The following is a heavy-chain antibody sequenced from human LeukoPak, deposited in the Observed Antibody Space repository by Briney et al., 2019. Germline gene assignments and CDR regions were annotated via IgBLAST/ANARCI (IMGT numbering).Heavy chain of an antibody. CDR3: AKESGLFRTIVVVPAAKDGGYYMDV. V-gene: IGHV3-11*01. CDR2: ISSSGSTI. J-gene: IGHJ6*03. CDR1: GFTFSDYY. D-gene: IGHD2-2*01. Sequence: GGSLRLSCAASGFTFSDYYMSWIRQAPGKGLEWVSYISSSGSTIYYADSVKGRFTISRDNAKNSLYLQMTSLRAEDTAVYYCAKESGLFRTIVVVPAAKDGGYYMDVWGKGTTVTVSS.